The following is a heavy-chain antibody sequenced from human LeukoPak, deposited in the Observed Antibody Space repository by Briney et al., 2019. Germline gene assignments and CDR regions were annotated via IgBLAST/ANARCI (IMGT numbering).Heavy chain of an antibody. CDR3: ARQGEYSSSRRPFDY. CDR2: IYTSGST. J-gene: IGHJ4*02. Sequence: SETLSLTCTVSGGSISSYYWSWIRQPPGKGLEWIGYIYTSGSTNYNPSLKSRVTISVDTSKNQFSLKLSSVTAADTAVYYCARQGEYSSSRRPFDYWGQGTLVTVSS. CDR1: GGSISSYY. D-gene: IGHD6-6*01. V-gene: IGHV4-4*09.